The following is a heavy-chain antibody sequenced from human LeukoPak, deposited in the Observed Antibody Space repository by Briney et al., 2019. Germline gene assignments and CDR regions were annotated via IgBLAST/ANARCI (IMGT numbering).Heavy chain of an antibody. V-gene: IGHV4-34*01. CDR1: GGSFSGYY. Sequence: SETLSLTCAVYGGSFSGYYWSWIRQPPGKGLEWIGEINHSGSTNYNPSLKSRVTISVDTSKNQFSLKLSSVTAADTAVYYCAGTIFGVVNPHNWFDPWGQGTLVTVSS. CDR2: INHSGST. J-gene: IGHJ5*02. CDR3: AGTIFGVVNPHNWFDP. D-gene: IGHD3-3*01.